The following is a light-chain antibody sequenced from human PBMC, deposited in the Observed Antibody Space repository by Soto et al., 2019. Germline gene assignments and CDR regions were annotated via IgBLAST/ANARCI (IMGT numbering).Light chain of an antibody. J-gene: IGKJ1*01. CDR3: QQYHYWPRM. CDR2: GAS. CDR1: QSVIKN. Sequence: EVVMTQSPDTLSVSPGEGATLSCRASQSVIKNLAWFQQKPGQAPRLLIYGASTRVTGVPARFSGSGSGTEFTLTISSLQSEDVALYYCQQYHYWPRMFGPWTKVEI. V-gene: IGKV3-15*01.